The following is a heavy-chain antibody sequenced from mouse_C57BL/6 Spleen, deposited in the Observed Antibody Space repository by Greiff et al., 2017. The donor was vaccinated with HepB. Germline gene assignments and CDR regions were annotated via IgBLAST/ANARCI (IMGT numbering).Heavy chain of an antibody. V-gene: IGHV1-80*01. CDR1: GYAFSSYW. Sequence: QVQLQQSGAELVKPGASVKISCKASGYAFSSYWMNWVKQRPGKGLEWIGQIYPGDGDTNYNGKFKGKATLTADKSSSTAYMQLSSLTSEDSAVYFCARGDWDRYYFDYWGQGTTLTVSS. D-gene: IGHD4-1*01. CDR3: ARGDWDRYYFDY. CDR2: IYPGDGDT. J-gene: IGHJ2*01.